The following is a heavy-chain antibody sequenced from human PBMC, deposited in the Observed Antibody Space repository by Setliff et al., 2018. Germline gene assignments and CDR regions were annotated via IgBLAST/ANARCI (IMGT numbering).Heavy chain of an antibody. Sequence: SETLSLTCTVSGGSISSGSYYWSWIRQPAGKGLEWIGHIYSSGSNNYNPSLKSRVTISVDRSKNQFALKLSTVIAADTAVYYCARDLYSSSSGGFYYYYYYMDDWGKGTTVTVSS. CDR3: ARDLYSSSSGGFYYYYYYMDD. J-gene: IGHJ6*03. CDR1: GGSISSGSYY. V-gene: IGHV4-61*09. D-gene: IGHD6-6*01. CDR2: IYSSGSN.